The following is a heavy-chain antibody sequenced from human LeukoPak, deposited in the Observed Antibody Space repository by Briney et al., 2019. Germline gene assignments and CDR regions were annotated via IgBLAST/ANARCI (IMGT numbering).Heavy chain of an antibody. CDR3: ARPTTVTTGYFDY. V-gene: IGHV3-21*01. J-gene: IGHJ4*02. CDR1: GFTFSSYS. CDR2: ISSSSSYI. Sequence: GGSLRLSCAASGFTFSSYSMNWVRQAPGKGLEWVSSISSSSSYIYYADSVKGRFTISRDNAKNSLYLQMNSLRAKDTAVYYCARPTTVTTGYFDYWGQGTLVTVSS. D-gene: IGHD4-17*01.